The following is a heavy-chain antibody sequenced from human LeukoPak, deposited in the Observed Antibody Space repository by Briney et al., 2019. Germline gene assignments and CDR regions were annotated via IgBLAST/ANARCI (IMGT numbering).Heavy chain of an antibody. Sequence: GGSLRLSCAASGFTFSSYSMNWVRQAPGKGLEWVSSISSSSSYIYYADSVKGRFTISRDNAKNSLYLQMNSLRAEDTAVYYCARDLGAVAGTGAFDIWGQGTMVTVSS. V-gene: IGHV3-21*01. D-gene: IGHD6-19*01. CDR1: GFTFSSYS. CDR3: ARDLGAVAGTGAFDI. J-gene: IGHJ3*02. CDR2: ISSSSSYI.